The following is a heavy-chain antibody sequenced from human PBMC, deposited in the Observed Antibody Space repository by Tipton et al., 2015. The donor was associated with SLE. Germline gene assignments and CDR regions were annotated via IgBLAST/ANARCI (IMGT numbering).Heavy chain of an antibody. Sequence: LSLTCAASGFTFSSYEMNWVRQAPGKGLEWVSYISSSGSTIYYADSVKGRFTISRDNAKNSLYLQMNSLRAEDTAVYYCASGAVAGTGYFQHWGQGTLVTVSS. CDR2: ISSSGSTI. V-gene: IGHV3-48*03. D-gene: IGHD6-19*01. CDR1: GFTFSSYE. CDR3: ASGAVAGTGYFQH. J-gene: IGHJ1*01.